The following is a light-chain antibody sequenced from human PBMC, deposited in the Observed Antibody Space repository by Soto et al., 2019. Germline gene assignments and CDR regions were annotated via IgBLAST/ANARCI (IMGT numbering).Light chain of an antibody. Sequence: QSALTQPASVSGSPGQSITISCTGTSSDVGGSNYVSWYQQHPGKAPKLMIYDVSHRPSGVSNRFSGSKSGNTASLTISGLQAEDEADYYCSSYTSSSTVVFGGGTKLTV. CDR3: SSYTSSSTVV. J-gene: IGLJ2*01. V-gene: IGLV2-14*01. CDR2: DVS. CDR1: SSDVGGSNY.